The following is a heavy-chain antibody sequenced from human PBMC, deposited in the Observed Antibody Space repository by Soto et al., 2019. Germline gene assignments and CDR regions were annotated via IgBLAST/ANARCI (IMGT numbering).Heavy chain of an antibody. CDR2: ISWNTYIL. D-gene: IGHD3-10*01. V-gene: IGHV3-9*01. Sequence: EAQLVESGGGLVQPGRALRLSCAASGFTFDDYAMHWVRQAPGKGLEWVSGISWNTYILDYADSVKGRFTISRDNAENSLYLQMTSLRNEDTALYYCAKDRVRGRFGESSFDVWGQGAMVTVSS. CDR1: GFTFDDYA. J-gene: IGHJ3*01. CDR3: AKDRVRGRFGESSFDV.